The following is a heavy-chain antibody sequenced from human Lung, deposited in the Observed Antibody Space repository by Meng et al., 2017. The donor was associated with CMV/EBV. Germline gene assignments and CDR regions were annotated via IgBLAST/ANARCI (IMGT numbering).Heavy chain of an antibody. J-gene: IGHJ4*02. CDR1: GYPFSTHS. CDR2: IRTFNGDS. Sequence: ASXXVSCKTSGYPFSTHSVIWVRQAPGRGLAWMAWIRTFNGDSTYAQNFEGRVTVTTDTSTNTAYRELRGLTTDDTATYYCVRGEGKDYFDYWGQGTLVTVSS. CDR3: VRGEGKDYFDY. V-gene: IGHV1-18*04.